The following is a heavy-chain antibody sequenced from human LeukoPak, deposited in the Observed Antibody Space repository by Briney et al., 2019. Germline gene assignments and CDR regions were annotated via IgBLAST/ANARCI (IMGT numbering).Heavy chain of an antibody. V-gene: IGHV3-53*01. CDR2: IYSGGST. D-gene: IGHD6-19*01. J-gene: IGHJ4*02. CDR3: ARDVYSSGWYLPDY. CDR1: GFTVSSNY. Sequence: GGSLRLSCAASGFTVSSNYMSWVRQAPGKGLEWVSVIYSGGSTYYADSVKGRFTISRDNSTNTLYLQMNSLRAEDTAVYYCARDVYSSGWYLPDYWGQGTLVTVSS.